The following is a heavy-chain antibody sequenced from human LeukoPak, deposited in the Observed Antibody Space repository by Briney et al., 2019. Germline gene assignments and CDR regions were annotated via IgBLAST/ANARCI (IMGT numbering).Heavy chain of an antibody. CDR2: INHSGST. Sequence: SETLSLTCAVYGGSFSGYYWSWIRQPPGKGLEWIGEINHSGSTNYNPSLKSRVTISVDTSKSQFSLRLSSVTAADTAVYYCARKEYYYGMDVWGQGTTVTVSS. CDR3: ARKEYYYGMDV. V-gene: IGHV4-34*01. CDR1: GGSFSGYY. J-gene: IGHJ6*02.